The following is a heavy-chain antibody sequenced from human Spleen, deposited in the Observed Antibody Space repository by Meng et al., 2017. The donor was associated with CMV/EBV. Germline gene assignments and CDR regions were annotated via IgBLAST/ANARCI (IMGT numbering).Heavy chain of an antibody. CDR3: ARPHGDFWSGPLKR. V-gene: IGHV1-2*02. D-gene: IGHD3-3*01. CDR1: GYTFTGYY. J-gene: IGHJ1*01. CDR2: INPNSGGT. Sequence: ASVKVSCKASGYTFTGYYMHWVRQAPGQGLEWMGWINPNSGGTNYAQKFQGRVTMTRDTSISTAYMELTRLTSDDTAFYCCARPHGDFWSGPLKRWGQGTLVTVSS.